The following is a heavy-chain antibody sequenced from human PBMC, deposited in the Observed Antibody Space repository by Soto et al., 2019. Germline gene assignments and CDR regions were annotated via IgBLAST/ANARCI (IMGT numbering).Heavy chain of an antibody. CDR1: GFTFSDFS. CDR2: IGTTGRYI. V-gene: IGHV3-21*01. J-gene: IGHJ3*02. Sequence: EVQLVESGGGLVRPGGSLRISCVGTGFTFSDFSMGWIRQAPGKGLEWVSSIGTTGRYIYYADSLRGRFTISRDNAKNSLFLQMDSLRVEDTAVYFCAREVDTRLGNEAVDIWGQGTMVTVSS. CDR3: AREVDTRLGNEAVDI. D-gene: IGHD5-18*01.